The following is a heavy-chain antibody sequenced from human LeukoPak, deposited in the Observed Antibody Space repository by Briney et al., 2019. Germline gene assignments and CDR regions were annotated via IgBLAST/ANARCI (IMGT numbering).Heavy chain of an antibody. D-gene: IGHD3-22*01. V-gene: IGHV4-59*08. CDR3: ARVIDSSGWAFDI. CDR1: GGSISSYY. J-gene: IGHJ3*02. CDR2: IYYSGST. Sequence: SETLSLTCTVSGGSISSYYWSWIRQPPGKGLEWIGYIYYSGSTNYNPSLKSRVTISVDTSKNQFSLKLSSVTAADTAVYYCARVIDSSGWAFDIWGQGTMVTVSS.